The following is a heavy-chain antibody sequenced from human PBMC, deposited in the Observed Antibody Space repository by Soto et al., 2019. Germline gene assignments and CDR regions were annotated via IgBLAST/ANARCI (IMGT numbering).Heavy chain of an antibody. CDR3: ASGSSASAYIDY. CDR2: IYNSGTT. Sequence: QVQLQESGPGLVKPSETLSLTCTVSGGSVSSGGHYWSWIRQPPGKGLEWIGYIYNSGTTDYNASLKSRVTISIDTSKNQLSLKLSSVTAADTAVYYCASGSSASAYIDYWGQGTLVTVSS. J-gene: IGHJ4*02. CDR1: GGSVSSGGHY. V-gene: IGHV4-61*08. D-gene: IGHD6-13*01.